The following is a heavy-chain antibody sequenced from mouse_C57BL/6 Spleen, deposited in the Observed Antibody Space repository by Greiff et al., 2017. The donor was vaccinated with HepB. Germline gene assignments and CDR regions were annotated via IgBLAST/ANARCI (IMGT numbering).Heavy chain of an antibody. V-gene: IGHV1-19*01. Sequence: EVKVVESGPVLVKPGASVKMSCKASGYTFTDYYMNWVKQSHGKSLEWIGVINPYNGGTSYNQKFKGKATLTVDKSSSTAYMELNSLTSEDSAVYYCARKTVAREYAMDYWGQGTSVTVSS. J-gene: IGHJ4*01. CDR1: GYTFTDYY. CDR2: INPYNGGT. CDR3: ARKTVAREYAMDY. D-gene: IGHD1-1*01.